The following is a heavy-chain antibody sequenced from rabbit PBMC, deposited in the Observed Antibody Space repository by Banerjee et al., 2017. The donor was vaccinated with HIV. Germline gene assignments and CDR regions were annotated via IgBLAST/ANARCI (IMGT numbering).Heavy chain of an antibody. J-gene: IGHJ4*01. CDR2: IHGGSSGST. V-gene: IGHV1S40*01. CDR1: GFSFSSSYY. D-gene: IGHD4-2*01. Sequence: QSLEESGGDLVKPGASLTLTCTASGFSFSSSYYMCWVRQPPGKGLEWIACIHGGSSGSTYYASWAKGRFTISKTSSTTVTLQMTSLTLADTAIYFCARTAGYVGHAYLWGQGTLVTVS. CDR3: ARTAGYVGHAYL.